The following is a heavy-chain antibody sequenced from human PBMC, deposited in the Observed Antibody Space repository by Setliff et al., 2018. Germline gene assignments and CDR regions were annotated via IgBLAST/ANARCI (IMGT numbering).Heavy chain of an antibody. Sequence: GASVKVSCKASGGPFSSDVITWVRQAPGQGLEWIGRFIPVLHKANYAQRFQGRVTITADESTSTGYLELSRLRSEDTAIYYCARELRSPFWHFDLWGQGSLVTVSS. V-gene: IGHV1-69*13. CDR3: ARELRSPFWHFDL. J-gene: IGHJ4*02. D-gene: IGHD3-3*01. CDR1: GGPFSSDV. CDR2: FIPVLHKA.